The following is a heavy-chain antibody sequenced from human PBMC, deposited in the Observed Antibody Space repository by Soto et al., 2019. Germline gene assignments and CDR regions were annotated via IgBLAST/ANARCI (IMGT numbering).Heavy chain of an antibody. CDR1: GGTFSSYT. D-gene: IGHD2-15*01. J-gene: IGHJ5*02. V-gene: IGHV1-69*08. Sequence: QVQLVQSGAEVKKPGSSVKVSCKASGGTFSSYTISWVRQAPGQGLEWMGRIIPILGIANYAQKFQGRVTITADKSTSTAYMELSILRSEDTAVYYCARDRDCSGGSCYSGGNWFDPWGQGTLVTVSS. CDR2: IIPILGIA. CDR3: ARDRDCSGGSCYSGGNWFDP.